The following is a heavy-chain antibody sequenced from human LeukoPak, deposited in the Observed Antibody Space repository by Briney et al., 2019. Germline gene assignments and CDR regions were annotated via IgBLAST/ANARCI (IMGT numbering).Heavy chain of an antibody. Sequence: GGSLRLSCAASGFTFSNYWLNWVRRAPGKGLEWLANIKQDGSEKYYVDSVKGRFTISRDNAKKSLYLQMNSLRAEDTAVYYCARDGYEGRDYWGQGTLVTVSS. J-gene: IGHJ4*02. CDR1: GFTFSNYW. CDR2: IKQDGSEK. V-gene: IGHV3-7*04. D-gene: IGHD5-18*01. CDR3: ARDGYEGRDY.